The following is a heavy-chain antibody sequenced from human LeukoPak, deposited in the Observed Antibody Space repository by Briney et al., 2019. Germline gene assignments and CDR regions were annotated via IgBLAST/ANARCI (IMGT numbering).Heavy chain of an antibody. Sequence: PSETLSLTCTVSGGSISSYYWSWIRQPPGKGLAWIGYIYYSGSTNYNPSLKSRVTISVDTSKNQFSLKLSSLTAADMAVYYCARGTYGSSWQLEHFDYWGQGTLVTVSS. CDR1: GGSISSYY. J-gene: IGHJ4*02. D-gene: IGHD6-13*01. CDR2: IYYSGST. CDR3: ARGTYGSSWQLEHFDY. V-gene: IGHV4-59*01.